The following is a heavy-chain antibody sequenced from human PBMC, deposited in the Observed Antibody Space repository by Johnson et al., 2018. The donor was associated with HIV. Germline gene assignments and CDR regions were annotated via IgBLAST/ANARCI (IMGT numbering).Heavy chain of an antibody. CDR3: TRPLDYYDSSGYLDAFDI. J-gene: IGHJ3*02. Sequence: VQLVESGGGLVQPGGSLKLSCAASGFTFSGSAMHWVRQASGKGLEWVGRIRSKANSYATDYAASVKGRFTISRDDSKNTAYLQMNSLKTEDTAVYYCTRPLDYYDSSGYLDAFDIWGQGTMVTVSS. D-gene: IGHD3-22*01. V-gene: IGHV3-73*01. CDR2: IRSKANSYAT. CDR1: GFTFSGSA.